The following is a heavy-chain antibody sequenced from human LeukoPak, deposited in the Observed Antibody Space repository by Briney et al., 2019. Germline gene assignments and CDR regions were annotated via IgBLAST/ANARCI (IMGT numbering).Heavy chain of an antibody. Sequence: GGSLRLSCAASGFTFSSYAMSWVRQAPGKGLEWVSAISGSGGSTYYADSVKGRFTISRDNSKNTLYLQMNSLRAEDTAVYYCAKVTGDYVWGSYRYTDYDYWGQGTLVTVSS. V-gene: IGHV3-23*01. J-gene: IGHJ4*02. D-gene: IGHD3-16*02. CDR2: ISGSGGST. CDR3: AKVTGDYVWGSYRYTDYDY. CDR1: GFTFSSYA.